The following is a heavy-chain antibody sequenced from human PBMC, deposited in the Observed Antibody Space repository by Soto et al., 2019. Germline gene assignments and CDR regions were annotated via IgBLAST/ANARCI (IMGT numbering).Heavy chain of an antibody. CDR2: ISYDGSNK. CDR1: GFTFRNYG. V-gene: IGHV3-30*18. J-gene: IGHJ6*02. D-gene: IGHD2-15*01. Sequence: GGSLRLSCVASGFTFRNYGMHWVRQAPGKGLEWVAVISYDGSNKYYADSVKGRFTISRDNSKNTLYLQMTSLRTEDTALYYCAKLDEGGLQYAYYAMDVWGQGTTVTVSS. CDR3: AKLDEGGLQYAYYAMDV.